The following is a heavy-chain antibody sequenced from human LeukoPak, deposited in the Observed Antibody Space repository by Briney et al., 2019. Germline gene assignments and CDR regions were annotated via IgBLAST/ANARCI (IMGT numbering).Heavy chain of an antibody. CDR3: ARDIAAAGKLDY. J-gene: IGHJ4*02. CDR2: IKQDGSEK. V-gene: IGHV3-7*01. Sequence: GGSLRLSCAASGFTFSSYWXXWVRXXXXXXXXXVANIKQDGSEKYYVDSVKGRFTISRDNAKNSLYLQMNSLRAEDTAVYYCARDIAAAGKLDYWGQGTLVTVSS. CDR1: GFTFSSYW. D-gene: IGHD6-13*01.